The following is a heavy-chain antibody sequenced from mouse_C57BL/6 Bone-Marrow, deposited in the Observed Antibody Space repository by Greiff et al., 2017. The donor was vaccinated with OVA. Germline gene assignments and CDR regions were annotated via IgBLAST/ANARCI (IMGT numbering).Heavy chain of an antibody. V-gene: IGHV14-3*01. Sequence: EVQLQQSVAELVRPGASVKLSCTASGFNIKNTYMHWVKQRPEQGLEWIGRIDPANGNTKYAPKFQGKATITADTSSNTAYLQLSSLTSEDTSIYYCAVYYYGSSLWYAMDYWGQGTSVTVSS. CDR1: GFNIKNTY. J-gene: IGHJ4*01. CDR2: IDPANGNT. CDR3: AVYYYGSSLWYAMDY. D-gene: IGHD1-1*01.